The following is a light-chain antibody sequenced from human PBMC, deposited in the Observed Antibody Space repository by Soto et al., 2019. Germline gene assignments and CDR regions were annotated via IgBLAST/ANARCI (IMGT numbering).Light chain of an antibody. J-gene: IGKJ1*01. CDR2: GAS. CDR1: QSVSID. Sequence: LSCRASQSVSIDLAWYQQKPGQAPRLLIYGASSRATGIPDRFSGSGSGTAFTLSISRMEPEAFSVSYCEQDDTPRTFGQGTRLDI. CDR3: EQDDTPRT. V-gene: IGKV3-20*01.